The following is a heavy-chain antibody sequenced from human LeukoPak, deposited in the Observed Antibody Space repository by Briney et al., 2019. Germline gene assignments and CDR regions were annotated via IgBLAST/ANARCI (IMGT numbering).Heavy chain of an antibody. CDR2: TSQSGSP. D-gene: IGHD6-19*01. J-gene: IGHJ6*02. CDR3: ARARAVAGTDQYYGVDV. V-gene: IGHV4-4*02. CDR1: GDSISSSNW. Sequence: PSETLSLTCAVSGDSISSSNWWSWVRQPPGKGLEWIGETSQSGSPNSNPSLKGRVTISLDKSKNQFSLKLSSVTAADTAVYYCARARAVAGTDQYYGVDVWGQGTTVTVSS.